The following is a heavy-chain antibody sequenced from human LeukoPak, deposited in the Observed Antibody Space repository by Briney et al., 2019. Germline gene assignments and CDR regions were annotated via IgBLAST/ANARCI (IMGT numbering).Heavy chain of an antibody. CDR2: ISSSTSYI. Sequence: GGSLILSCAASGFTFSSYSMNWVRQAPGKGLEWVSSISSSTSYIYYADSVKGRFTISRDNAKNSLYLQMNSLRAEDTAVYYCARDRRESVDYWGQGTLVTVSS. CDR3: ARDRRESVDY. CDR1: GFTFSSYS. J-gene: IGHJ4*02. V-gene: IGHV3-21*01.